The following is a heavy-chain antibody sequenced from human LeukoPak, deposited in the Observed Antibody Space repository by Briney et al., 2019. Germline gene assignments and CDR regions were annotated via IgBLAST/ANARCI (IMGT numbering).Heavy chain of an antibody. V-gene: IGHV4-59*08. CDR1: GGSISTYY. Sequence: PSETLSLTCSVSGGSISTYYWSWIRQLPGKGLEWIGYIYYTGTTNYNPSLRSRVTISVDTSKNQFSLKLSSVTAADTAVYYCARGAGGSYGMDVWGQGTTVTVSS. D-gene: IGHD2-8*02. CDR2: IYYTGTT. J-gene: IGHJ6*02. CDR3: ARGAGGSYGMDV.